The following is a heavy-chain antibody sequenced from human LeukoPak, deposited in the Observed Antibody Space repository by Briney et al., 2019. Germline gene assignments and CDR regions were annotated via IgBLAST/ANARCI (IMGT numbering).Heavy chain of an antibody. J-gene: IGHJ4*02. CDR2: ISSSGSTI. Sequence: PGGSLRLSCAASGFTFSSYGMHWVRQAPGKGLEWVSYISSSGSTIYYADSVKGRFTISRDNAKNSLYLQMNSLRAEDTAVYYCARGRQDVVVVAATPDYWGQGTLVTVSS. D-gene: IGHD2-15*01. CDR3: ARGRQDVVVVAATPDY. CDR1: GFTFSSYG. V-gene: IGHV3-48*04.